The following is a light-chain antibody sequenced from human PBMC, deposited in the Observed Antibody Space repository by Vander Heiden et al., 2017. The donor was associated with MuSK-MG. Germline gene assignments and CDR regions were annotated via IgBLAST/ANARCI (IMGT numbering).Light chain of an antibody. CDR3: HQHDSTQLT. CDR2: WAS. J-gene: IGKJ4*01. Sequence: DIVMTQSPDYLAVSLGERATINCKSSQSVLYSSSNKNFLAWYQQKPGQPPKLLIYWASTRESGVPDPFSGSGSGTDFTLTISSLQAEDVAVYYCHQHDSTQLTFGGGTKVEIK. CDR1: QSVLYSSSNKNF. V-gene: IGKV4-1*01.